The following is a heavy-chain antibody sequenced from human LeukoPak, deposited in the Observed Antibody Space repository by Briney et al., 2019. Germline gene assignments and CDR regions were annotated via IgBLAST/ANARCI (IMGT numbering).Heavy chain of an antibody. CDR3: AKEHDLWHEEGNWFDT. CDR2: TSSSDAGT. J-gene: IGHJ5*02. CDR1: GFTLSTYA. V-gene: IGHV3-23*01. D-gene: IGHD3-3*01. Sequence: PGGSLRLSCAASGFTLSTYAMSWVRQTPGKGLEWVAATSSSDAGTYHADSVRGRFTVSRDNSRDTLYLQLNSLRAEDTAIYYCAKEHDLWHEEGNWFDTWGQGVLVTVSS.